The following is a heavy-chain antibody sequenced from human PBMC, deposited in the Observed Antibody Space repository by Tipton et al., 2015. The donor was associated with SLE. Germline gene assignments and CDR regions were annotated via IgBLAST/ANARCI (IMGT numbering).Heavy chain of an antibody. CDR3: ARDRTTVVRDWFDP. CDR1: GGSFSGYY. CDR2: INHSGST. D-gene: IGHD4-23*01. V-gene: IGHV4-34*01. J-gene: IGHJ5*02. Sequence: TLSLTCAVYGGSFSGYYWSWIRQPPGKGLAWIGEINHSGSTNYNPSLKSRVTISVDTSKNQFSLKLSSVTAADTAVYYCARDRTTVVRDWFDPWGQGTLVTVSS.